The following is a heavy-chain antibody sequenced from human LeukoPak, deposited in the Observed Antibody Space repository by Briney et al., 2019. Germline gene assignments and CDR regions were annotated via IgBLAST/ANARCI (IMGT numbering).Heavy chain of an antibody. CDR2: IYYSGST. CDR1: GGSISSYY. Sequence: SETLSLTCTVSGGSISSYYWSWIRQPPGKGLEWIGYIYYSGSTNYNPSLKSRVTISVDTSKNQFSLKLSSVTAADTAVYYCARLAPPIAAAVYYYYGMDVWGQGTTVTVSS. V-gene: IGHV4-59*08. D-gene: IGHD6-13*01. CDR3: ARLAPPIAAAVYYYYGMDV. J-gene: IGHJ6*02.